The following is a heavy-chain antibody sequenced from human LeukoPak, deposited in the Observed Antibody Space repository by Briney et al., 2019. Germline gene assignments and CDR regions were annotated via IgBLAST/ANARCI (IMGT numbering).Heavy chain of an antibody. V-gene: IGHV4-61*02. D-gene: IGHD5-24*01. CDR1: GGSISSGSYY. CDR2: IYTSGST. J-gene: IGHJ4*02. Sequence: SETLSFTCTVSGGSISSGSYYWSWIRQPAGKGLEWIGRIYTSGSTNYNPSLKSRVTISLDTSKNQFSLRLNSVTAADTAVYYCARDRDGYNFRFDYWGQGTLVTVSS. CDR3: ARDRDGYNFRFDY.